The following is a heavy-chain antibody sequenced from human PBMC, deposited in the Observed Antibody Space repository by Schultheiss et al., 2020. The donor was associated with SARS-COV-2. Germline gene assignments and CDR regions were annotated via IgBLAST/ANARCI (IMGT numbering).Heavy chain of an antibody. D-gene: IGHD2-15*01. J-gene: IGHJ6*02. CDR3: ARGRPHCSGGSCYYYYGMDV. V-gene: IGHV3-74*01. CDR2: INSDGSST. CDR1: GFTFDDYA. Sequence: GESLKISCAASGFTFDDYAMHWVRQAPGKGLEWVSRINSDGSSTSYADSVKGRFTISRDNSKNTLYLQMNSLRAEDTAVYYCARGRPHCSGGSCYYYYGMDVWGQGTTVTVSS.